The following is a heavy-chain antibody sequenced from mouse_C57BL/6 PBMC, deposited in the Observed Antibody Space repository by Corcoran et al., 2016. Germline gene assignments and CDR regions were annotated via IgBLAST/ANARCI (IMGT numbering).Heavy chain of an antibody. CDR1: GFNIKNPY. CDR3: APLEEFAY. Sequence: EVQLQHSVAELVRPGASVKLSCTASGFNIKNPYKYWVKQRPEQGLEWVGRIDPANGNTKYAPKFQGKATITADTSSNTDYLQLSSLTSEDTAIYYCAPLEEFAYWGQGTLVTVSA. J-gene: IGHJ3*01. CDR2: IDPANGNT. V-gene: IGHV14-3*01.